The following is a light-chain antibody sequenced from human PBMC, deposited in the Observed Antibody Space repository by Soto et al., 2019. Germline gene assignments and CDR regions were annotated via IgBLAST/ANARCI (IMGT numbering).Light chain of an antibody. J-gene: IGLJ2*01. V-gene: IGLV2-23*01. CDR2: EGS. CDR1: SSDVGSYNL. CDR3: CSYAGSSTLV. Sequence: QSALTQPASVSGSPGQSITISCTGTSSDVGSYNLVSWYQQHPGKAPKLMIYEGSKRPAGVSNRFAGSKSGNTASLTISGVQAEDEAEYYCCSYAGSSTLVFGGGTKLTGL.